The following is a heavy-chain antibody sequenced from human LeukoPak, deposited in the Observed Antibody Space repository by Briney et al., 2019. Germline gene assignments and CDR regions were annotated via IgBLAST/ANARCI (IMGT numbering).Heavy chain of an antibody. CDR1: GGSISSSSYY. Sequence: SSETLSLTCTVSGGSISSSSYYWGWIRQPPGKGLEWIGSIYYSGGTYYNPSLKSRVTISVDTSKNQFSLKLSSVTAADTAVYYCARGIGGYGDAFDIWGQGTMVTVSS. V-gene: IGHV4-39*01. J-gene: IGHJ3*02. CDR3: ARGIGGYGDAFDI. CDR2: IYYSGGT. D-gene: IGHD5-12*01.